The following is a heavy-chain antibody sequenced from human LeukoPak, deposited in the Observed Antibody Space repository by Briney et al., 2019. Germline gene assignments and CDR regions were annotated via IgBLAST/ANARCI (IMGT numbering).Heavy chain of an antibody. Sequence: GGSLRLSCAASGFTFSNYWMSWVRQAPGKGLEWVANIKQDGSEKYYVDSVRGRFTISRDNAKNSLYLQMNSLRADDTAVYYCARDDYGGTAYWGQGTPVTVSS. CDR1: GFTFSNYW. J-gene: IGHJ4*02. CDR3: ARDDYGGTAY. CDR2: IKQDGSEK. D-gene: IGHD4/OR15-4a*01. V-gene: IGHV3-7*01.